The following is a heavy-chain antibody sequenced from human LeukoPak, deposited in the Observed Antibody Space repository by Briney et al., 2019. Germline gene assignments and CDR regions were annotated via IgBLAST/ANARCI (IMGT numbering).Heavy chain of an antibody. CDR2: INSDGSA. J-gene: IGHJ3*02. CDR1: GFLVSSNY. CDR3: ARRERLGYSYGRGTLDI. Sequence: GGSLTLSCAASGFLVSSNYMRWVRQAAGKGLEWVSLINSDGSAYYADSVRGRFTTFRDNSKNTLYLQMNSLRAEDTALYYCARRERLGYSYGRGTLDIWGQGTMVTVSS. D-gene: IGHD5-18*01. V-gene: IGHV3-66*01.